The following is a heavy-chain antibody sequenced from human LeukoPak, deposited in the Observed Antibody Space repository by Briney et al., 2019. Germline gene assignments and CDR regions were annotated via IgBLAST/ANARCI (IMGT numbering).Heavy chain of an antibody. CDR1: GGTFSSYA. J-gene: IGHJ5*02. V-gene: IGHV1-69*06. Sequence: SVKVSCKASGGTFSSYAISWVRQAPGQGLEWMGGIIPIFGTANYARKFQGRVTITADKSTSTAYMELSSLRSEDTAVYYCARSGYSSGWYGILFDPWGQGTLVTVSS. CDR3: ARSGYSSGWYGILFDP. D-gene: IGHD6-19*01. CDR2: IIPIFGTA.